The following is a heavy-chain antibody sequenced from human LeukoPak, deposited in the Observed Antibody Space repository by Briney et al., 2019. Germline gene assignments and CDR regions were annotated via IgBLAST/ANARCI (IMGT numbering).Heavy chain of an antibody. CDR2: IYYSGST. CDR1: GGSISSYY. CDR3: AREYYYGSGSYFRP. V-gene: IGHV4-59*01. D-gene: IGHD3-10*01. Sequence: SETLSLTCTVSGGSISSYYWSWIRQPPGKGLEWIGYIYYSGSTNYNPSLESRVTISVDTSKNQFSLKLSSVTAADTAVYYCAREYYYGSGSYFRPWGQGTLVTVSS. J-gene: IGHJ5*02.